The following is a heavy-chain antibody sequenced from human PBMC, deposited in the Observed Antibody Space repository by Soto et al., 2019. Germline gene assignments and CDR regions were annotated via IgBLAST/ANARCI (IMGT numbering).Heavy chain of an antibody. CDR3: ARSYLYYSNLDY. CDR1: GGSISSYY. D-gene: IGHD4-4*01. Sequence: SLTCTISGGSISSYYWSWIRQPPGKGLEWIGYIYYSGSTNYNPSLKSRVTISVDTSKNQFSLKLSSVTAADTAVYYCARSYLYYSNLDYWGQGTLVTVSS. CDR2: IYYSGST. V-gene: IGHV4-59*01. J-gene: IGHJ4*02.